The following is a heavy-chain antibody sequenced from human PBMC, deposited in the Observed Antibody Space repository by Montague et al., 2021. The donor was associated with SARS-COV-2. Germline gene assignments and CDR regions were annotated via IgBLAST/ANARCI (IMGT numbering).Heavy chain of an antibody. Sequence: SETLSLTCTVSGGSTSTYYWSWIRQPAGKGPEWIGRIYTNETTNYNPSLKSRVTMSVDTSKNQFSLKLTSVTAADTAVYYCARTFWGSWFGESWFGPWGQGTLVTVSS. D-gene: IGHD3-10*01. J-gene: IGHJ5*02. CDR2: IYTNETT. CDR3: ARTFWGSWFGESWFGP. CDR1: GGSTSTYY. V-gene: IGHV4-4*07.